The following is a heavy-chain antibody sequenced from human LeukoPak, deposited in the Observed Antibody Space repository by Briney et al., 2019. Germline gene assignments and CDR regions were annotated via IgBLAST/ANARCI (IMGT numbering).Heavy chain of an antibody. CDR1: GGSFSGYY. CDR2: INHSGST. CDR3: ATTADQLTPLGY. D-gene: IGHD2-2*01. V-gene: IGHV4-34*01. J-gene: IGHJ4*02. Sequence: SETLSLTCAVYGGSFSGYYWSWIRQPPGKGLEWIGEINHSGSTNYNPSLKSRVTISVDTSKNQFSLKLSSVTAADTAVYYCATTADQLTPLGYWGQGTLVTVSS.